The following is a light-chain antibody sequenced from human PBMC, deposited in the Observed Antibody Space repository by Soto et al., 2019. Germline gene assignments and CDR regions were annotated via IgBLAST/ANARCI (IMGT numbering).Light chain of an antibody. CDR3: QERSHWPSLT. CDR2: DAT. Sequence: EIVLTQSPATLSLSPGERATLSCRASQSVSSYLAWYQQKPGQAPRLLIYDATNRVTGIPARFSGSGYGTDFSLTISSLEPEDFAVYFCQERSHWPSLTFGGGTKVEI. J-gene: IGKJ4*01. CDR1: QSVSSY. V-gene: IGKV3-11*01.